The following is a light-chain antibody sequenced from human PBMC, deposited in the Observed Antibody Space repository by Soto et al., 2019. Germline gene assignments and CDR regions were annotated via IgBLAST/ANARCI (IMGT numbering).Light chain of an antibody. CDR1: QTISSY. Sequence: EIQMTQSPSTLSGSVGDRVTITCRASQTISSYLAWYQQKPGKAPKLLIYKASTLTSGVPSRFSGSGSGTEFTLTISILQPADFAVYYCQHYNSYAEAFGKGTKVELK. CDR3: QHYNSYAEA. CDR2: KAS. J-gene: IGKJ1*01. V-gene: IGKV1-5*03.